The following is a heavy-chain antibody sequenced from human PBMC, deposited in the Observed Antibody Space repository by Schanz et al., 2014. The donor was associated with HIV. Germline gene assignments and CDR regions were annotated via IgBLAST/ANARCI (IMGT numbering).Heavy chain of an antibody. CDR3: ARAKWPPRSRHFDF. Sequence: QVQLQQWGAGLLKPSETLSLTCAVYGGSFRGFYWNWIRQAPGKGLEWIGEINHSGNTYKKPSLKRRVPSQENTSKNHFSLMLASVTAADTAVYYCARAKWPPRSRHFDFWGQGKLVTVSS. D-gene: IGHD6-13*01. CDR2: INHSGNT. CDR1: GGSFRGFY. J-gene: IGHJ4*02. V-gene: IGHV4-34*02.